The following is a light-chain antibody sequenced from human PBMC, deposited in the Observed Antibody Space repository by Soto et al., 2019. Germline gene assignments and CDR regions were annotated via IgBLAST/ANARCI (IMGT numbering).Light chain of an antibody. CDR2: AAS. Sequence: DIQMTQSPSSLSASVGDRVTITCRASLGISNYLAWYQQKPGKVPNLLIYAASTLQSGVPSIFSGSGSGTEFTLTISSLPPDDFATYYCQHYSTYSTFGQGTKVDI. J-gene: IGKJ1*01. CDR3: QHYSTYST. CDR1: LGISNY. V-gene: IGKV1-27*01.